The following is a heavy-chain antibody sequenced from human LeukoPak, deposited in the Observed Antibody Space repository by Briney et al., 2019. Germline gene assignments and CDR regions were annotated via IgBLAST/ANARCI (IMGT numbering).Heavy chain of an antibody. V-gene: IGHV3-21*01. CDR1: GFTFNAYS. CDR2: ISRGSESI. J-gene: IGHJ5*02. CDR3: MRGATDTTRWFDP. D-gene: IGHD1-7*01. Sequence: GGSLRLSCAASGFTFNAYSMGWVRQAPGKGLEWVSVISRGSESIFYADSVKGRFTISRDNAKNSLYLQMNGLRAEDTAAYYCMRGATDTTRWFDPWGQGTLVTVSS.